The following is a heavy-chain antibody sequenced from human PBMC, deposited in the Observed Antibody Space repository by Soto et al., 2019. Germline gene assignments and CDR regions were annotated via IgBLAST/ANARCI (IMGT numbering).Heavy chain of an antibody. Sequence: SETLSLTCTVSGGSVSSGSYYWSWIRQPPGKGLEWIGYIYYSGSTNYNPSLKSRVTISVDTSKNQFSLKLSSVTAADTAVYYCARDPDTGYSYGGGFDPWGQGTLVTVSS. CDR2: IYYSGST. CDR3: ARDPDTGYSYGGGFDP. CDR1: GGSVSSGSYY. J-gene: IGHJ5*02. V-gene: IGHV4-61*01. D-gene: IGHD5-18*01.